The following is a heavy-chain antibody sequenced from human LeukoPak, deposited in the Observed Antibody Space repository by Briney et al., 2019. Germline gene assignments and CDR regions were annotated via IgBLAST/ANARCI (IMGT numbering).Heavy chain of an antibody. CDR1: GFTFDDYG. J-gene: IGHJ4*02. CDR3: ARSYYDSSGYYTPYDY. D-gene: IGHD3-22*01. CDR2: IYSGGST. Sequence: PGGSLRLSCAASGFTFDDYGMSWVRQAPGKGLEWVSVIYSGGSTYYADSVKGRFTISRDNSKNTLYLQMNSLRAEDTAVYYCARSYYDSSGYYTPYDYWGQGTLVTVSS. V-gene: IGHV3-53*01.